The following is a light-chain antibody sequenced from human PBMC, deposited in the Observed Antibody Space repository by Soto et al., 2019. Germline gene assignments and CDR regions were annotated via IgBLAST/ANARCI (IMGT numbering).Light chain of an antibody. J-gene: IGKJ5*01. CDR2: AAS. Sequence: DIQMTQTPSSLSAFVGDRVTITCRASQDIRNDLGWYQHKPGNAPKLLIYAASSLQSGVPSRFSGSGSGTDFTLTISSLQPEDFATYYCQQANSFPSTFGQGRLLEIK. V-gene: IGKV1-17*01. CDR3: QQANSFPST. CDR1: QDIRND.